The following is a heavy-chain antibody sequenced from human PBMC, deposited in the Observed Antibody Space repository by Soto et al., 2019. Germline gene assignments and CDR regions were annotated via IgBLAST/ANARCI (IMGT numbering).Heavy chain of an antibody. CDR2: ISAYNGNT. CDR3: AREIVVDIVGATPADY. Sequence: QVRLVQSGAEVKKPGASVKVSCKASGYTFTSYGISWVRQAPGQGLEWMGWISAYNGNTNYAQKLQGRVTMTTDTSTSTAYMELRSLRSDDTAVYYCAREIVVDIVGATPADYWGQGTLVTVSS. CDR1: GYTFTSYG. J-gene: IGHJ4*02. V-gene: IGHV1-18*01. D-gene: IGHD1-26*01.